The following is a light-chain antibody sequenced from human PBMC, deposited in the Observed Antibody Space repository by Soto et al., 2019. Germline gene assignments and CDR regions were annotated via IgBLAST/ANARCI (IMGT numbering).Light chain of an antibody. CDR1: TRDVGLYDY. V-gene: IGLV2-14*01. CDR3: NSYTSSNTLG. Sequence: QSALTQPASVSGSHGQSITISCTGTTRDVGLYDYVSGYQQHPGKAPKIMIYEVTYRPSGVSNRFSASKSGNTASLTISGLQPEDEADYYCNSYTSSNTLGFGTGTKLTVL. CDR2: EVT. J-gene: IGLJ1*01.